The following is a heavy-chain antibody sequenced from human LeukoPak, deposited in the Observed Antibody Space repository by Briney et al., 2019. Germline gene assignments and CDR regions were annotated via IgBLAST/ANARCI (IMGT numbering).Heavy chain of an antibody. V-gene: IGHV1-2*02. CDR1: GYTFTGYY. CDR3: ARGSGDFWSGYSPSY. D-gene: IGHD3-3*01. CDR2: INPNSGGT. Sequence: ASVKVSCKASGYTFTGYYMHWVRQAPGQGLEWMGWINPNSGGTNYAQKFQGRVTMTRDTSISTAYMELSRLRSDDTAVYHCARGSGDFWSGYSPSYWGQGTLVTVSS. J-gene: IGHJ4*02.